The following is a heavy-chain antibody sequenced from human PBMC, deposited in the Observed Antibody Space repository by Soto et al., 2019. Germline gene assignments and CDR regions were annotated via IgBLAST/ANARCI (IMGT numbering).Heavy chain of an antibody. CDR3: ARAPLPVSSSWYYFDY. CDR2: IYYSGST. D-gene: IGHD6-13*01. J-gene: IGHJ4*02. Sequence: SETLSLTCTVSGGSISSYYWSWIRQPPGKGLEWIGDIYYSGSTNYNPSLKSRVTISVDTSKNQFSLKLSSVTAADTAVYYCARAPLPVSSSWYYFDYWGQGTLVTVSS. V-gene: IGHV4-59*01. CDR1: GGSISSYY.